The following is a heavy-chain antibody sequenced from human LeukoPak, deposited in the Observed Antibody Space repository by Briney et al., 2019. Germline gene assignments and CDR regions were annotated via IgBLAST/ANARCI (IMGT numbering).Heavy chain of an antibody. V-gene: IGHV4-34*01. CDR1: GGSLTGYY. J-gene: IGHJ6*03. CDR2: INYSGRT. D-gene: IGHD3-9*01. Sequence: SETLSLTCAVYGGSLTGYYWSWIRQPPGKGLEWIGEINYSGRTNYNPSLKSRVTISVDTSKNQFSLKLSSVTAADTAVYYCARHWGGVLRYFDWLLFHPLGKYYYYYMDVWGKGTTVTISS. CDR3: ARHWGGVLRYFDWLLFHPLGKYYYYYMDV.